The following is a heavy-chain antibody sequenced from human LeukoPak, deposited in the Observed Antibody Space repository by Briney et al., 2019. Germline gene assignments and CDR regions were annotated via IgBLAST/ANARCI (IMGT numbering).Heavy chain of an antibody. Sequence: SETLSLTCTVSGGSISSYYWSWIRQPAGKGQEWIGRIYTSGSTNYNPSLKSRVTMSVDTSKNQFSLKLSSVTAADTAVYYCAREGHRITMVRGANYFDYWGQGTLVTVSS. D-gene: IGHD3-10*01. CDR1: GGSISSYY. V-gene: IGHV4-4*07. J-gene: IGHJ4*02. CDR2: IYTSGST. CDR3: AREGHRITMVRGANYFDY.